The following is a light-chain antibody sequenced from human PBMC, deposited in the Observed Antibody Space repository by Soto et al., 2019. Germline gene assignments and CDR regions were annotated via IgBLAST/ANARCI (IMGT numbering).Light chain of an antibody. CDR2: EVS. CDR3: SSYTSSGGV. Sequence: QSALTQPASVSGSPGQSITISCTGTSSDVGGYNYVSWYQQHPGKAPKLMIYEVSNRPLGVSNRFSGSKSGNTASLTISGLQAEDEADYYCSSYTSSGGVFGTGTKVTVL. V-gene: IGLV2-14*01. CDR1: SSDVGGYNY. J-gene: IGLJ1*01.